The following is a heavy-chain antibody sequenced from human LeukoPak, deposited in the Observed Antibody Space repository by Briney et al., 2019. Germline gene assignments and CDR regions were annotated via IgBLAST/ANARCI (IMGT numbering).Heavy chain of an antibody. D-gene: IGHD2-15*01. J-gene: IGHJ6*02. CDR3: ARGLGYCSGGSCYSPYGMDV. CDR2: INHSGST. Sequence: SETLSLTCTVSGGSISSGGYYWSWIRQPPGKGLEWIGEINHSGSTNYNPSLKSRVTISVDTSKNQFSLKLSSVTAADTAVYYCARGLGYCSGGSCYSPYGMDVWGQGTTVTVSS. V-gene: IGHV4-39*07. CDR1: GGSISSGGYY.